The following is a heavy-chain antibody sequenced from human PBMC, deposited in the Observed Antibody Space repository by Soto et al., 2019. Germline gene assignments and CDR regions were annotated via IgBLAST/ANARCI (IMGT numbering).Heavy chain of an antibody. CDR1: GGSISSYY. Sequence: PSETLSLTCTVSGGSISSYYWSWIRQPPGKGLEWIGHIYYSGSTNYNASRKSGVTISVDTSKNQFSLKLSSVTAADTAVYYCARDLYYDFWSGYFVPYYYYYGMDVWGQGTTVTVSS. CDR3: ARDLYYDFWSGYFVPYYYYYGMDV. V-gene: IGHV4-59*01. D-gene: IGHD3-3*01. CDR2: IYYSGST. J-gene: IGHJ6*02.